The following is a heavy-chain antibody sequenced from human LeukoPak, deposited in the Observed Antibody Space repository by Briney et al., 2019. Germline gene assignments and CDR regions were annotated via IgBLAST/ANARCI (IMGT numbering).Heavy chain of an antibody. Sequence: GGSLRLSCAASGLTFSSYGMHWVRQAPGKGLEWVSVIYSGGSTYYADSVKGRFTISRDNSKNTLYLQMNSLRAEDTAVYYCARVIVGALDYWGQGTLVTVSS. CDR1: GLTFSSYG. CDR3: ARVIVGALDY. CDR2: IYSGGST. J-gene: IGHJ4*02. D-gene: IGHD1-26*01. V-gene: IGHV3-66*01.